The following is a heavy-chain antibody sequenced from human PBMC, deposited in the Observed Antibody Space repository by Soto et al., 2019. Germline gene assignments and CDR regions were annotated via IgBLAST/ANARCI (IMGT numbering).Heavy chain of an antibody. Sequence: SVKVSCKASGGTFSSYAISWVRQAPGQGLEWMGGIIPIFGTANYAQKFQGRVTITADESTSTAYMELSSLRSEDTAVYYCARGCSGYDPNWFDPWGQGTLVTVSS. CDR1: GGTFSSYA. J-gene: IGHJ5*02. D-gene: IGHD5-12*01. CDR3: ARGCSGYDPNWFDP. V-gene: IGHV1-69*13. CDR2: IIPIFGTA.